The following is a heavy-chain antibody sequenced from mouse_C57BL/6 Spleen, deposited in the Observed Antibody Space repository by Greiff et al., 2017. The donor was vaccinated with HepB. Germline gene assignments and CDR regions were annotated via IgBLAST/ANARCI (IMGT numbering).Heavy chain of an antibody. D-gene: IGHD2-2*01. CDR1: GYSFTGYC. CDR3: ASGVTTHYFDY. Sequence: EVQLQQSGPELVKPGASVKISCKASGYSFTGYCMNWVKQSPEKSLEWIGEINPSTGGTTYNQKFKAKATLTVDKSSSTAYMQLKSLTSEDSAVYYCASGVTTHYFDYWGQGTTLTVSS. V-gene: IGHV1-42*01. CDR2: INPSTGGT. J-gene: IGHJ2*01.